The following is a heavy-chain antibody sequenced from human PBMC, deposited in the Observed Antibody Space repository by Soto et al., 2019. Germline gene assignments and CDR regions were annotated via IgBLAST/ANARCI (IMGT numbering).Heavy chain of an antibody. V-gene: IGHV3-48*03. J-gene: IGHJ3*02. CDR2: ISSSGSTI. Sequence: GGSLRLSCAASGFTFSSYEMNWVRQAPGKGLEWVSYISSSGSTIYYADSVKGRFTISRDNAKNSLYLQMNSLRAEDKAVYYCARAYYYVSSGYQPPVDAFDIWGPGTMLTVSS. CDR3: ARAYYYVSSGYQPPVDAFDI. CDR1: GFTFSSYE. D-gene: IGHD3-22*01.